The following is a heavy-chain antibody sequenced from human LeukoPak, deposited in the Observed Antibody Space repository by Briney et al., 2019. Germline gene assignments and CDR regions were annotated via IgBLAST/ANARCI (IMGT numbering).Heavy chain of an antibody. J-gene: IGHJ6*03. CDR1: GDSVSSNSAA. CDR2: TYYRSKWYN. D-gene: IGHD5-12*01. Sequence: SQTLSLTCAISGDSVSSNSAAWNWIRQSPSRGLEWLGRTYYRSKWYNDYAVSVKSRITINPDTSKNQFSLQLNSVTPEDTAVYYCARVDIVATQTYYYYYMDVWGKGTTVTVSS. V-gene: IGHV6-1*01. CDR3: ARVDIVATQTYYYYYMDV.